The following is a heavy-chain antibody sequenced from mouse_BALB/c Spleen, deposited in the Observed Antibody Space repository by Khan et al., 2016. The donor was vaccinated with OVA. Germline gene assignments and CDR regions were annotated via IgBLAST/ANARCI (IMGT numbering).Heavy chain of an antibody. CDR2: IFPGTGTP. D-gene: IGHD2-1*01. CDR3: ARGYFGNYAFVY. V-gene: IGHV1S132*01. CDR1: GYTFTSYW. Sequence: QVQLQQSGAELVKPGASVKLSCKTSGYTFTSYWIQWVKQRPGQGLGWIGQIFPGTGTPYYNDNFKGKATLTVDTSSSTAYMQLSSLTSEDSAVYFSARGYFGNYAFVYWGQGTLVTVAP. J-gene: IGHJ3*01.